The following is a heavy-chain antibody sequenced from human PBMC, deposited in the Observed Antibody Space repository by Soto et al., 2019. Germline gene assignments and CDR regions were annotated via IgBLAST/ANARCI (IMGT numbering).Heavy chain of an antibody. Sequence: PETLSLTCTVSGGSISSSSYYWGWIRQPPGKGLEWIGSIYYSGSTYYNPSLKSRVTISVDTSKNQFSLKLSSVTAADAAVYYCARMGVVGPPYSYCDYWGQGTLVTVSA. CDR1: GGSISSSSYY. CDR3: ARMGVVGPPYSYCDY. J-gene: IGHJ4*02. D-gene: IGHD2-15*01. CDR2: IYYSGST. V-gene: IGHV4-39*01.